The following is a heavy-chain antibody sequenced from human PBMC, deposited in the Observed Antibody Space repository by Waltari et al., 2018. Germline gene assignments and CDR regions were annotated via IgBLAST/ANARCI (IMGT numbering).Heavy chain of an antibody. J-gene: IGHJ4*02. CDR1: GFTFSRYS. CDR2: ISSSSSTI. Sequence: EVQLVESGGGLVQPGGSLRLSCAASGFTFSRYSMNWVRQAPGKGLEWVSYISSSSSTIYYADSVKGRFTISRDNAKNSLYLQMNSLRAEDTAVYYCARGAYYDFWSGYSDWGQGTLVTVSS. V-gene: IGHV3-48*04. D-gene: IGHD3-3*01. CDR3: ARGAYYDFWSGYSD.